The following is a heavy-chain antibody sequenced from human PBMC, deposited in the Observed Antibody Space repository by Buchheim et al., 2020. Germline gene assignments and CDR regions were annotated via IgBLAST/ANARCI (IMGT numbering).Heavy chain of an antibody. CDR2: IWYDGSNK. D-gene: IGHD6-13*01. V-gene: IGHV3-33*01. CDR3: AREEIAAAGYFDY. CDR1: GFTFSSYG. Sequence: QVQLVESGGGVVQPGRSLRLSCAASGFTFSSYGMHWVRQAPGKGLEWVAVIWYDGSNKYYADSVKGRFTISRDNSKKTLYLQMNSLRAEDTAVYYCAREEIAAAGYFDYWGQGTL. J-gene: IGHJ4*02.